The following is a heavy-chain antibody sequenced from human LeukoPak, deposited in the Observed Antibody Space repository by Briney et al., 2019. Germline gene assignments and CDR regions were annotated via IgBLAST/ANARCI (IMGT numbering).Heavy chain of an antibody. D-gene: IGHD6-13*01. CDR1: GFTFSDYY. V-gene: IGHV3-11*01. CDR3: ASRVRMGQHLVRNPYGMDV. CDR2: ISSSGSTI. J-gene: IGHJ6*02. Sequence: GRSLRLSCAASGFTFSDYYMSWIRQAPGKGLEWVSYISSSGSTIYYADSVKGRFTISRDNAKNSLYLQMNSLRAEDTAVYYCASRVRMGQHLVRNPYGMDVWGQGTTVTVSS.